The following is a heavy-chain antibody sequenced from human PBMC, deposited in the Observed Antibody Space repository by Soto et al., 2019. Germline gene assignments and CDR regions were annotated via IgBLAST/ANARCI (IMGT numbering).Heavy chain of an antibody. CDR3: ARDYSDVRNGKSYFDP. J-gene: IGHJ5*02. Sequence: LRLSCAASGFPFSIYSIHGVPQAPGNRLEWGAVIWYDGSNRYYSDSVKGRFRISRDNSKNTLYPQMTSLRAEDTAAYSSARDYSDVRNGKSYFDPWGEGPLMTV. D-gene: IGHD3-10*02. V-gene: IGHV3-33*01. CDR1: GFPFSIYS. CDR2: IWYDGSNR.